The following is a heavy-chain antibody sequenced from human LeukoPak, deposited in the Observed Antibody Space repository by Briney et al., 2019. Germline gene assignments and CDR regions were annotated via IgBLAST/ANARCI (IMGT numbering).Heavy chain of an antibody. J-gene: IGHJ3*02. Sequence: GESLKISCKGSGYSSTSYWIGWVRQMPGKGLEWMGIIYPGDSDTRYSPSFQGQVTISADKSISTAYLQWSSLKASDTAMYYCARHYYYDSSGYRAFDIWGQGTMVTVSS. CDR1: GYSSTSYW. CDR2: IYPGDSDT. V-gene: IGHV5-51*01. CDR3: ARHYYYDSSGYRAFDI. D-gene: IGHD3-22*01.